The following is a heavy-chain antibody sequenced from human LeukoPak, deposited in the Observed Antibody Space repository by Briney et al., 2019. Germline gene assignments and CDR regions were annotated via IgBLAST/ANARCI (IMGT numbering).Heavy chain of an antibody. Sequence: GGSLRLSCAASGFTFSNYWMHWIRQVPGKGLVWVSHIKYDGSATNYADSVKGRFTISRDNAKNTLYLQMNSLRAEDTAVYYCAKDSPLAMNDYWGQGTLVTVSS. CDR3: AKDSPLAMNDY. V-gene: IGHV3-74*01. CDR2: IKYDGSAT. J-gene: IGHJ4*02. CDR1: GFTFSNYW. D-gene: IGHD5-18*01.